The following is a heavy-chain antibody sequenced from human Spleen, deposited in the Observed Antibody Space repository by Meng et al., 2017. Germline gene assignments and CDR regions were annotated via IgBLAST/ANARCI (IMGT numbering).Heavy chain of an antibody. CDR2: LSGGGFTT. J-gene: IGHJ4*02. D-gene: IGHD3-10*01. CDR1: GFSFSSYA. CDR3: AKRNYYGSGNFDY. V-gene: IGHV3-23*01. Sequence: GGSLRLSCAASGFSFSSYAMSWVRHAPGKGLEWVSALSGGGFTTYYADSVKGRFTISRDNSKNTLYLQMNSLRAEDTAVYYCAKRNYYGSGNFDYWGQGTLVTVSS.